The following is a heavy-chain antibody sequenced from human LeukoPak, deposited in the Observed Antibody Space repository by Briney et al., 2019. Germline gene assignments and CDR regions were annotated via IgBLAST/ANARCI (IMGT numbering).Heavy chain of an antibody. D-gene: IGHD1-26*01. CDR2: ISVNRDTI. Sequence: GGSLRLSCAASGFTFSAYSMNWVRQAPGKGLEWLSYISVNRDTISYADSVKGRLTISRDDAKNSLYLQMSSLRADDTAVYYCVRDHQWAFDNWGQGTLVTVSS. CDR1: GFTFSAYS. V-gene: IGHV3-48*01. J-gene: IGHJ4*02. CDR3: VRDHQWAFDN.